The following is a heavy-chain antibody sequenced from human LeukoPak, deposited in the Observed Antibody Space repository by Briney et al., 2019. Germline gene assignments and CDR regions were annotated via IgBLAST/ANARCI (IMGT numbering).Heavy chain of an antibody. D-gene: IGHD5-24*01. CDR3: ARELLDGYNSVGVDY. CDR1: NFMFTTYG. Sequence: KSVGSLRLSCVASNFMFTTYGMHWVRQAPGKGLEWVSYISSSSSYTNYADSVKGRFTTSRGNSKNTLYLQMNSLRAEDTAVYYCARELLDGYNSVGVDYWGQGTLVTVSS. V-gene: IGHV3-21*05. J-gene: IGHJ4*02. CDR2: ISSSSSYT.